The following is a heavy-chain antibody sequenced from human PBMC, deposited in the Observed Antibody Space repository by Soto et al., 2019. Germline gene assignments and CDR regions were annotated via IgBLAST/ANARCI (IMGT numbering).Heavy chain of an antibody. CDR1: GGSISSSSYY. CDR3: ARHRPRGMVYAIKDYYYYYGLEV. D-gene: IGHD2-8*01. CDR2: IYYSGST. J-gene: IGHJ6*01. Sequence: KLSLTCTVSGGSISSSSYYWGWIRQPPGKGLEWIGSIYYSGSTYYNPSLKSRVTISVDTSKNQFSLKLSSVTAADTAVYYCARHRPRGMVYAIKDYYYYYGLEVWGQGITVTVA. V-gene: IGHV4-39*01.